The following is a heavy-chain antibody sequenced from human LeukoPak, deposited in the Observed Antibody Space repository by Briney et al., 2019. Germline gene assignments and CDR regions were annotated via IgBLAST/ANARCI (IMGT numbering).Heavy chain of an antibody. D-gene: IGHD3-3*01. J-gene: IGHJ6*03. V-gene: IGHV3-11*01. CDR2: ISSSGSTI. Sequence: PGGSQRLSCAASGFTFSDYYMSWIRQAPGKGLEWVSYISSSGSTIYYADSVKGRFTISRDNAKNSLYLQMNSLRAEDTAVYYCARRQSYHNYDFWSGYYDFSVYYYYYYMDVWGKGTTVTVSS. CDR1: GFTFSDYY. CDR3: ARRQSYHNYDFWSGYYDFSVYYYYYYMDV.